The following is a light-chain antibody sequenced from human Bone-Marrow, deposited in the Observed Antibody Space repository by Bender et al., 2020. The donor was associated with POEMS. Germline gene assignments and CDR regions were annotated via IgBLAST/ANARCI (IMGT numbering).Light chain of an antibody. J-gene: IGLJ3*02. CDR1: SSNIGAGYD. V-gene: IGLV1-44*01. CDR2: INN. CDR3: AAWEDSLNGWV. Sequence: QSVLTQPPSVSGAPGQRVAFSCTGSSSNIGAGYDVNWYQQLPGTAPKLLIYINNQRPSGVPDRFSGSKSGTSASLAISGLQSEDEADYYCAAWEDSLNGWVFGGGTKLTVL.